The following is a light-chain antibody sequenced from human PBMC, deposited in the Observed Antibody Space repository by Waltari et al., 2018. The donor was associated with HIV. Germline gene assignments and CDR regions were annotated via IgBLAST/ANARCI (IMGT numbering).Light chain of an antibody. CDR2: GAS. J-gene: IGKJ5*01. Sequence: DILMTQSPATLSVSPGERATLSCRASQSVTNNVAWYQQKPGQAPRLLIFGASARVSGVPGRFSARGSGTEFTLTISSPQPEDSAVYYCQQYNSRPPLTFGQGTRVEIK. V-gene: IGKV3-15*01. CDR1: QSVTNN. CDR3: QQYNSRPPLT.